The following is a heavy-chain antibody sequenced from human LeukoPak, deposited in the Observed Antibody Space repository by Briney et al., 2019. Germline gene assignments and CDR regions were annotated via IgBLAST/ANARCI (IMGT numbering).Heavy chain of an antibody. Sequence: SETLSLTCAVYGGSFSGYYWSWIRQPPGKGLEWIGEINHSGSTNYSPSLKSRVTISVDTSKNQFSLKLSSVTAADTAVYYCARLSEQSTVYGSGSYYYFDYWGQGTLVTVSS. CDR3: ARLSEQSTVYGSGSYYYFDY. CDR1: GGSFSGYY. CDR2: INHSGST. V-gene: IGHV4-34*01. J-gene: IGHJ4*02. D-gene: IGHD3-10*01.